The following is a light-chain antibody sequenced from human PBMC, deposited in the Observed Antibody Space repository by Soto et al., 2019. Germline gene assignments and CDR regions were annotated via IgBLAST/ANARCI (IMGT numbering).Light chain of an antibody. J-gene: IGLJ2*01. CDR1: SSNIGTNY. V-gene: IGLV1-47*01. CDR3: AAWDGSLSAVV. Sequence: QSVLTQPPSASGTPGQRVTISCSGSSSNIGTNYVYWYQQLPGTAPKLLIYRNNQRPSGVPDRFSGSKSGTSGSLGISGLRSEDEADYYCAAWDGSLSAVVFGGGTKLTVL. CDR2: RNN.